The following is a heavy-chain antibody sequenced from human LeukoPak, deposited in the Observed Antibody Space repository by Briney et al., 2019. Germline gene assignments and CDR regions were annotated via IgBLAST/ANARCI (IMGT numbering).Heavy chain of an antibody. J-gene: IGHJ3*02. CDR3: AREWMVRGVTHDAFDI. CDR2: IYYSGST. Sequence: PSETLSLTCTDSGGSISSSSYYWGWIRQPPGKGLEWIGYIYYSGSTNYNPSLKSRVTISVDTSKNQFSLKLSSVTAADTAVYYCAREWMVRGVTHDAFDIWGQGTMVTVSS. V-gene: IGHV4-61*01. D-gene: IGHD3-10*01. CDR1: GGSISSSSYY.